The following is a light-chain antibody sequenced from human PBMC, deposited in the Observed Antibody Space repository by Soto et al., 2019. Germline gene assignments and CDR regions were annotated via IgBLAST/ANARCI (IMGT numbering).Light chain of an antibody. V-gene: IGKV1-9*01. CDR3: QQLNSYAFT. CDR1: QGVNSY. CDR2: AAS. J-gene: IGKJ3*01. Sequence: DIQLTQSPSFLSASLGDRVTITCPASQGVNSYLAWYQQKSGKAPKLLIYAASTLQSGVPSRFSGSGSGTEFTLTISNLQPEDFATYYCQQLNSYAFTFGPGTKVDIK.